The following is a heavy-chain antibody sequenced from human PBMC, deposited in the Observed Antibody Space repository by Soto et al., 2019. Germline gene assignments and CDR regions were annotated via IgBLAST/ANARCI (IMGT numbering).Heavy chain of an antibody. CDR1: GGTFSNHA. CDR2: IIPIFTTT. D-gene: IGHD6-13*01. V-gene: IGHV1-69*12. CDR3: AREVAADGTFRDDVFDI. J-gene: IGHJ3*02. Sequence: QVHLVQSGAEVKKPGSSVKVSCKASGGTFSNHAINWVRQAPGQGLAWMGRIIPIFTTTNYAQKFQGRVTITDEETTITADMELSSLKHDDTDVYYWAREVAADGTFRDDVFDIWGQGTLVTVSS.